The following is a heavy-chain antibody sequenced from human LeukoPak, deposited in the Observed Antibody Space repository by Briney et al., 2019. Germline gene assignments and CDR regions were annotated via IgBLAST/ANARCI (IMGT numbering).Heavy chain of an antibody. CDR1: GHTFISYY. Sequence: ASVKVSCKLSGHTFISYYMHWVRQAPGQGLEWMGIINPSSGSTSYAQKIQGRVTMTRDTSSSTVYMELSSLRSEDMAVYYCARDYLKVVVAGTAPSAGHMDYWGQGTLVTVSS. D-gene: IGHD2-15*01. CDR2: INPSSGST. J-gene: IGHJ4*02. CDR3: ARDYLKVVVAGTAPSAGHMDY. V-gene: IGHV1-46*01.